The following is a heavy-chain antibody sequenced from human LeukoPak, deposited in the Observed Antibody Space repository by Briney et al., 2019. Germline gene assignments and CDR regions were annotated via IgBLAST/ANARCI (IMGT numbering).Heavy chain of an antibody. CDR2: IIPILGIA. Sequence: AVKVSCKASGCTFSSYAISWVRQAPAQGLEWMGRIIPILGIANCAQKLQGRVTITADKSTSTAYMEPSSLRSEDTAVYYCARALSGGYLDYWGQGTLVTVSS. D-gene: IGHD2-15*01. V-gene: IGHV1-69*04. CDR1: GCTFSSYA. J-gene: IGHJ4*02. CDR3: ARALSGGYLDY.